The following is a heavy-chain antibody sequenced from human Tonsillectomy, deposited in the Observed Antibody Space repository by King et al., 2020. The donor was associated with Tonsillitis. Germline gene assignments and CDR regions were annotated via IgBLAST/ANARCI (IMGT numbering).Heavy chain of an antibody. J-gene: IGHJ4*02. D-gene: IGHD5-12*01. CDR1: GFTFSSYA. Sequence: EVQLVESGGGLVQPGGSLRLSCAASGFTFSSYAMNWVRQAPGKGLEWVSVISGRDGSTYYADSVKGRFTISRDNSKDTLYLQMNSLRAEDTAVYFCAKDRFIEATIFDYWGQGTPVTVSS. CDR2: ISGRDGST. V-gene: IGHV3-23*04. CDR3: AKDRFIEATIFDY.